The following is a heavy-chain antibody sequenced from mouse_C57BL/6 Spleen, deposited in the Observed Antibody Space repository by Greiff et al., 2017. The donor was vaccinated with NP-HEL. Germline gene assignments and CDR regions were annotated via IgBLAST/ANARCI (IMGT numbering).Heavy chain of an antibody. V-gene: IGHV5-17*01. CDR2: ISSGSSTI. D-gene: IGHD2-10*02. CDR3: ARRYDSYAMDY. J-gene: IGHJ4*01. Sequence: EVKLVESGGGLVKPGGSLKLSCAASGFTFSDYGMHWVRQAPEKGLEWVAYISSGSSTIYYADTVKGRFTISRDNAKNTLFLQMTSLRSEDTAMYYCARRYDSYAMDYWGQGTSVTVSS. CDR1: GFTFSDYG.